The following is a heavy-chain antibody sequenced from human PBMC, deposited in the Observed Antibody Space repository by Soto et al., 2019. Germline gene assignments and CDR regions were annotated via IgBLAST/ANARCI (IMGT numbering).Heavy chain of an antibody. CDR1: GGTFSSYA. CDR2: IIPIFGTA. V-gene: IGHV1-69*05. D-gene: IGHD2-8*01. CDR3: ARGGRVYGSRTYYYYGMDV. Sequence: GASVKVSCKASGGTFSSYAISWVRQAPGEGLEWMGGIIPIFGTANYAQKFQGRVTMTRDASISTAYMELSRLRSDDTAVYYCARGGRVYGSRTYYYYGMDVWGQGTTVTVSS. J-gene: IGHJ6*02.